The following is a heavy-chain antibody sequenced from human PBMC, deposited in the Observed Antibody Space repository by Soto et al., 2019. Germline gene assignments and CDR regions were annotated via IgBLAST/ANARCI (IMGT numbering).Heavy chain of an antibody. J-gene: IGHJ5*01. CDR3: ARSSGLFAISLLDT. Sequence: SETLSLTCDVSGDSISSVNWWIWVRQPPGKGLQWIGEVYHTGTTNYNPSLKSRVTISVDKSQNHFSLNVTSVTAADTAVYYCARSSGLFAISLLDTWGQGALVTVSS. D-gene: IGHD2-2*02. CDR2: VYHTGTT. V-gene: IGHV4-4*02. CDR1: GDSISSVNW.